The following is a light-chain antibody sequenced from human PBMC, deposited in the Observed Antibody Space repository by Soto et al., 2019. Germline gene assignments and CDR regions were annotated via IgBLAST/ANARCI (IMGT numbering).Light chain of an antibody. J-gene: IGKJ1*01. CDR2: SAS. CDR1: QSVSTN. CDR3: QQYNNWPRA. Sequence: EIVMTQSPATLSVSPGERATLSCRASQSVSTNLAWYQQRPGQAPRLLVYSASMRASGIPARFSGSGSGTDFTLTISSLQSEDFAVYYCQQYNNWPRAFGQGTKVDIK. V-gene: IGKV3D-15*01.